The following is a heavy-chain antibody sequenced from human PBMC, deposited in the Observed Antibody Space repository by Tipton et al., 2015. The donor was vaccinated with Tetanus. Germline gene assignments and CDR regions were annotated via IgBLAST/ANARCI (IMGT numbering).Heavy chain of an antibody. J-gene: IGHJ6*02. CDR2: IYPGDSDT. V-gene: IGHV5-51*01. Sequence: VQLVQSGAEVKKPGESLKISCKGSGYSFTSYWIGWVRQMPGKGLEWMGIIYPGDSDTRYSPSFQGQVTISADKSISTAYLQWSSLKASDTAMYYCARPGIAARRAWSGLGYYYGMDVWGQGTTVTVSS. D-gene: IGHD6-6*01. CDR3: ARPGIAARRAWSGLGYYYGMDV. CDR1: GYSFTSYW.